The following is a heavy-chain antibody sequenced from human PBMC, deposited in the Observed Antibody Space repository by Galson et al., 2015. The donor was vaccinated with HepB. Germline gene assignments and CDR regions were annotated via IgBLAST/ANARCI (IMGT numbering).Heavy chain of an antibody. CDR2: INSDGSYT. J-gene: IGHJ4*02. CDR1: RFTFSSYW. Sequence: SLRLSCAASRFTFSSYWMHWVRQAPGQGLVGVSRINSDGSYTDYADSVQGRFTISRDNARNTLYLQMNSLRAEDTAVYYCVRGSSAWYGIGYWGQGTLVTVSS. CDR3: VRGSSAWYGIGY. V-gene: IGHV3-74*01. D-gene: IGHD6-19*01.